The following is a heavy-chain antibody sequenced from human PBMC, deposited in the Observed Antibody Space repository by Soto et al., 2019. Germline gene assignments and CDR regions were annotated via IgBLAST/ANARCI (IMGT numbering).Heavy chain of an antibody. CDR1: GGTFSSYT. D-gene: IGHD2-2*01. CDR2: IIPILGIA. Sequence: SVKVSCKASGGTFSSYTISWVRQAPGQGLEWMGRIIPILGIANYAQKFQGRVTITADKSTSTAYMELSSLRSEDTAVYYCARDQADTYCSSTSCYAGGWFDPWGQGTLVTVSS. V-gene: IGHV1-69*04. CDR3: ARDQADTYCSSTSCYAGGWFDP. J-gene: IGHJ5*02.